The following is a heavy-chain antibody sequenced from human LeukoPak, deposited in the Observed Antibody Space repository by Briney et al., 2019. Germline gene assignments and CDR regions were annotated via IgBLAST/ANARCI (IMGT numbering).Heavy chain of an antibody. J-gene: IGHJ5*01. CDR2: ISSSGSTI. V-gene: IGHV3-48*03. CDR3: ARDLFDYSGWFDS. CDR1: GFTFSSYE. D-gene: IGHD4-11*01. Sequence: GGSLRLSCAASGFTFSSYEMNWVRQAPGKGLKWVSYISSSGSTIYYADSVKGRFTISRDNAKNSLYLQMNSLRAEDTAVYYCARDLFDYSGWFDSWGQGTLVTVSS.